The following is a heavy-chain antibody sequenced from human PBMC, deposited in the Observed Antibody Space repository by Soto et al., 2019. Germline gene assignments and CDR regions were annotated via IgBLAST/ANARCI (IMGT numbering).Heavy chain of an antibody. Sequence: TSETLSLTCTVSGGSISSSSYYWGWIRQPPGKGLEWIGSIYYSGSTYYNPSLKSRVTISVDTSKNQFSLKLSSVTAADTAVYYCARLGGATRDAFDIWGQGTMVTVSS. D-gene: IGHD1-26*01. J-gene: IGHJ3*02. CDR3: ARLGGATRDAFDI. V-gene: IGHV4-39*01. CDR1: GGSISSSSYY. CDR2: IYYSGST.